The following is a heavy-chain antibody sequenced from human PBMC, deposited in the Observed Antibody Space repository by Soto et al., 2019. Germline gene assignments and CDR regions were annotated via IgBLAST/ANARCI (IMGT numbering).Heavy chain of an antibody. CDR2: MYYSGST. D-gene: IGHD5-12*01. V-gene: IGHV4-39*01. Sequence: SETLSLTCTVSGGSINSRNSYWDWIRQPPGNGLEWIGSMYYSGSTYYNPSLKSRLTLFVDTSKNQFSLKLSSVTAADTAVYYCVRHAQWIIRAYWGQGSLVTVSS. J-gene: IGHJ4*02. CDR3: VRHAQWIIRAY. CDR1: GGSINSRNSY.